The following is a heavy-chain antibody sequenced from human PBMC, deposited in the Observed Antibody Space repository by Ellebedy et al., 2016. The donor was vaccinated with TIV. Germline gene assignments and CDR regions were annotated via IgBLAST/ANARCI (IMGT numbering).Heavy chain of an antibody. J-gene: IGHJ5*02. CDR2: IRSDGSNK. CDR3: ARWGGDYGRYNWLDP. Sequence: GESLKISCAASGFSFSSYGMHWVRQAPGKGLEWVAFIRSDGSNKYYTDSVEGRFTISRDSSKNILYLQTNSLRAEDTAVYYCARWGGDYGRYNWLDPWGQGTLVTVSS. V-gene: IGHV3-30*02. D-gene: IGHD4-17*01. CDR1: GFSFSSYG.